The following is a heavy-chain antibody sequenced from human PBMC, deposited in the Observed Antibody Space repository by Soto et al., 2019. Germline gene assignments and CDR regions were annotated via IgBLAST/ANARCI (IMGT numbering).Heavy chain of an antibody. J-gene: IGHJ3*02. V-gene: IGHV4-34*01. D-gene: IGHD3-10*01. CDR1: GGSFSGYY. CDR2: INHSGST. Sequence: QVQLQQWGAGLLKPSETLSLTCAVYGGSFSGYYWSWIRQPPGKGLEWIREINHSGSTNYNPSLKSGVTISVDTSKNQFSLKLSSVTAADTAVYYCACESGDAFDIWGQGTMVTVSS. CDR3: ACESGDAFDI.